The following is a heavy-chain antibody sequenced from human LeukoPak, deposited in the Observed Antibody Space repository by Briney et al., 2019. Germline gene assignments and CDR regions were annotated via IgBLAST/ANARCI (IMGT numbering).Heavy chain of an antibody. CDR2: INPSGGST. D-gene: IGHD3-22*01. V-gene: IGHV1-46*01. Sequence: ASVKVSCKASGYTFTSYYMHWVRQAPGQGLEWMGIINPSGGSTSYAQKFQGRVTMTRDMSTSTVYMELSSLRSEDTAVYYCARARLVTSGGIVVEGNFDYWGQGTLVTVSS. CDR1: GYTFTSYY. CDR3: ARARLVTSGGIVVEGNFDY. J-gene: IGHJ4*02.